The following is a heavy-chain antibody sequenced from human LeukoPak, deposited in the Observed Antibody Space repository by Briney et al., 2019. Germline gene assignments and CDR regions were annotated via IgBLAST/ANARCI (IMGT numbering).Heavy chain of an antibody. D-gene: IGHD5-18*01. J-gene: IGHJ3*02. CDR3: AGVDAAMPDAFDI. CDR1: GFTFSSYW. Sequence: GSLRLSCAASGFTFSSYWIHWVRQAPGKGLVWVSRINSDGSSTSYADSVKGRFTISRVNAKNTLYLQMNSLRADDTAVYYCAGVDAAMPDAFDIWGQGTTVTVSS. CDR2: INSDGSST. V-gene: IGHV3-74*01.